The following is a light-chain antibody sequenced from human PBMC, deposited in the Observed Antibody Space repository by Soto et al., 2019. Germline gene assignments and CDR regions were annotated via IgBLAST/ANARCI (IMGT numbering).Light chain of an antibody. J-gene: IGKJ1*01. CDR2: DAS. V-gene: IGKV1-5*01. CDR3: RQYRT. Sequence: DIQMTQSPSTLSASVGDRVTITCRASQSISSWLAWYQQKPGKAPKLLIYDASSLESGVPSRFSGSGSGTEFTLTTSSLQPDDFATYYCRQYRTFGQGTKVDIK. CDR1: QSISSW.